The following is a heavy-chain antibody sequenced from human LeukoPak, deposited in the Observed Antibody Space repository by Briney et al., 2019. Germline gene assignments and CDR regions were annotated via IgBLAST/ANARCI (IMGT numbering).Heavy chain of an antibody. CDR2: ISGSSSSI. CDR1: GFTFSSYE. D-gene: IGHD2-15*01. V-gene: IGHV3-21*01. Sequence: GGSLRLSCAASGFTFSSYEMNWVRQAPGKGLEWVSSISGSSSSIYYADSVKGRFTISRDNAKNSLYLQMNSLRAEDTAVYYCARDLARYCTGGRCESDDYWGQGTLVTVSS. CDR3: ARDLARYCTGGRCESDDY. J-gene: IGHJ4*02.